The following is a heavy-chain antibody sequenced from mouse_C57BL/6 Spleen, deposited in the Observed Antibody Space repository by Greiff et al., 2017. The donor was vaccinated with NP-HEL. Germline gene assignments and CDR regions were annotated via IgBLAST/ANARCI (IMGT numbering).Heavy chain of an antibody. CDR3: ARGGLYYGSRYYFDY. V-gene: IGHV1-80*01. CDR2: IYPGDGDT. CDR1: GYTFTSYW. Sequence: QVQLQQPGAELVKPGASVKMSCKASGYTFTSYWITWVKQRPGKGLEWIGQIYPGDGDTNYNGKFKGKATLTADKSSSTAYMQLSSLTSEDSAVYFCARGGLYYGSRYYFDYWGQGTTLTVSS. D-gene: IGHD1-1*01. J-gene: IGHJ2*01.